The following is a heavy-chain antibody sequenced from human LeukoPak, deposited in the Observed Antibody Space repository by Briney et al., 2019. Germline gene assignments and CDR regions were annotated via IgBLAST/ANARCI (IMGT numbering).Heavy chain of an antibody. CDR3: ARGRGIVVVPAAIPFDY. D-gene: IGHD2-2*01. V-gene: IGHV3-30-3*01. CDR1: GFTFSSYA. J-gene: IGHJ4*02. CDR2: ISYDGSNK. Sequence: GGSLRLSCAASGFTFSSYAMHWVRQAPGKGLEWVAVISYDGSNKYYADSVKGRFTISRDNSKNTLYLQMNSLRAEDTAVYYCARGRGIVVVPAAIPFDYWGQGTLVTVSS.